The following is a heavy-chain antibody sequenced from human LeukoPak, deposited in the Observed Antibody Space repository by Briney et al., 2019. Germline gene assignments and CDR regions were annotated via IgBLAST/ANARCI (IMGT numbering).Heavy chain of an antibody. CDR1: GGTFSSYA. J-gene: IGHJ3*02. CDR2: IIPIFGTA. Sequence: ASVKVSCKASGGTFSSYAISWVQQAPGQGLEWMGGIIPIFGTANYAQKFQGRVTITADESTSTAYMELSSLRSEDTAVYYCARTGIAADKDAFDIWGQGTMVTVSS. D-gene: IGHD6-13*01. CDR3: ARTGIAADKDAFDI. V-gene: IGHV1-69*13.